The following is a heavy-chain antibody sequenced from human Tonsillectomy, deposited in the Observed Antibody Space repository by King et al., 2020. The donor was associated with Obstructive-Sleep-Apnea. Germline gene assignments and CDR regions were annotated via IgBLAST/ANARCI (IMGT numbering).Heavy chain of an antibody. CDR1: GFTFSSYA. D-gene: IGHD2-15*01. CDR2: ISYDGSNK. Sequence: QLVQSGGGVVQPGRSLRLSCAVSGFTFSSYAMHWVRQAPGKGLEWVAVISYDGSNKNYADSVTGRFTISRDNSKNTLYLQMNSLRAEDTAVYYCGRDSECSGGTCYGGDYWGQGTLVTVSS. J-gene: IGHJ4*02. V-gene: IGHV3-30-3*01. CDR3: GRDSECSGGTCYGGDY.